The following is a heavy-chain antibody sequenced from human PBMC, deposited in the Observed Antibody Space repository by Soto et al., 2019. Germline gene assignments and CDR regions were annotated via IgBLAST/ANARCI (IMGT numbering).Heavy chain of an antibody. Sequence: WASVKVSCKASGYTFTGYYMQWVRQAPGQGLEWMGWINPNSGGTNYAQKFQGRVTMTRDVSISTAYMELSRLRSDDTALYYCVRDDYGGQSGVFVGCWGQGTLVTVSS. CDR2: INPNSGGT. CDR3: VRDDYGGQSGVFVGC. V-gene: IGHV1-2*02. D-gene: IGHD4-17*01. J-gene: IGHJ4*02. CDR1: GYTFTGYY.